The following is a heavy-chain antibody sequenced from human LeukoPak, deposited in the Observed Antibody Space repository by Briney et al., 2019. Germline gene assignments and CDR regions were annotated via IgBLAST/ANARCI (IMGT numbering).Heavy chain of an antibody. CDR3: ARVGAPNYFDY. CDR2: IYYSGST. J-gene: IGHJ4*02. D-gene: IGHD1-26*01. Sequence: SETLSLTCTVSGGSISSGDYYWSWIRQPPGKGLEWIGYIYYSGSTYYNPSLKSRVTMSVDTSKNQFSLKLSSVTAADTAVYYCARVGAPNYFDYWGQGTLVTVSS. CDR1: GGSISSGDYY. V-gene: IGHV4-30-4*08.